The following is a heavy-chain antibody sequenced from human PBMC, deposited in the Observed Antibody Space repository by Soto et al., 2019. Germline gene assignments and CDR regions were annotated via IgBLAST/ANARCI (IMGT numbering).Heavy chain of an antibody. J-gene: IGHJ4*02. D-gene: IGHD1-26*01. CDR2: ISAYNGNT. CDR3: ARSSGSYYANDY. V-gene: IGHV1-18*01. CDR1: GYTFTSYG. Sequence: QVQLVQSGAEVKKPGASVKVSCKASGYTFTSYGISWVRQAPGQGLEWMGWISAYNGNTNYAQKLQGRVTMTTDPSTSTAYRELRSLRADAPAVYSCARSSGSYYANDYWGQGTLVTVSS.